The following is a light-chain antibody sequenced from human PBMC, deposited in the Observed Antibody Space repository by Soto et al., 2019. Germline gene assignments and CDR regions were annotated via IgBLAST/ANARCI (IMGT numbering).Light chain of an antibody. CDR2: AAS. J-gene: IGKJ2*01. CDR1: QGISSY. V-gene: IGKV1-9*01. Sequence: DLQLTQSPSFLSASVGDRVTITCRASQGISSYLAWYQQKPGKAPKLLIYAASTLQSGVPSRFSGSGSGTEFTLTISSLQAEDFATYCCQQLNSYPPYTFGQGTKLEIK. CDR3: QQLNSYPPYT.